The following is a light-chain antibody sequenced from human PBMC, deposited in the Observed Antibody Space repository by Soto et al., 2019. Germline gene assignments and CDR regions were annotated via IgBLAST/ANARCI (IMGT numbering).Light chain of an antibody. CDR1: QSISSW. J-gene: IGKJ1*01. CDR3: QQYNSFST. Sequence: DIQMTQSPSTLSASVADRVTITCRASQSISSWFAWYQQKPGKAPKLLIYKASSLESGVPSRFSGSGSGTDFTLTISSLQPDDFATYYCQQYNSFSTFGQGTKVEIK. V-gene: IGKV1-5*03. CDR2: KAS.